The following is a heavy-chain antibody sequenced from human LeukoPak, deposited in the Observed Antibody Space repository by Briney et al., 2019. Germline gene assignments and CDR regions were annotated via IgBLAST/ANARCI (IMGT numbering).Heavy chain of an antibody. CDR2: IYLSDSDT. D-gene: IGHD5-12*01. Sequence: GGSLEISLQGFGYPFTNYWIGWVRPVPGKGLGGVGSIYLSDSDTKYNPSFQGQVTISADKSITTAYLQWSSLKASASAIYYCAGRIPGYSLFGYWGQGALVTVSS. CDR3: AGRIPGYSLFGY. V-gene: IGHV5-51*01. CDR1: GYPFTNYW. J-gene: IGHJ4*02.